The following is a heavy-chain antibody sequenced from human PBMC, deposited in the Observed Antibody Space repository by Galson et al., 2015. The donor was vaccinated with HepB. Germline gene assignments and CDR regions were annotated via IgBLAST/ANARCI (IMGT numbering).Heavy chain of an antibody. CDR2: IYSGGST. J-gene: IGHJ4*02. V-gene: IGHV3-66*02. CDR3: ARAGIDYDSSGYYYNPFDY. Sequence: SLRLSCAASGFTVSSNYMSWVRQAPGKGLEWVSVIYSGGSTYYADSVKGRFTISRDNSKNTLYLQMNSLRAEDTAVYYCARAGIDYDSSGYYYNPFDYWGQGTLVTVSS. D-gene: IGHD3-22*01. CDR1: GFTVSSNY.